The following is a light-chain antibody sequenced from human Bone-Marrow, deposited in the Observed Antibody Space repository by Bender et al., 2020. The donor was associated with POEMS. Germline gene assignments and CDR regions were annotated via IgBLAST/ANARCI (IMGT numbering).Light chain of an antibody. CDR3: GAWDTSLSVFYV. CDR1: SSNIGNNY. V-gene: IGLV1-51*01. J-gene: IGLJ1*01. CDR2: DND. Sequence: QSVLTQPPSVSAAPGQKVTISCSGSSSNIGNNYVSWYQHLPGTAPKLLIYDNDKRPSGIPDRFSGPKSGTSATLGITGLQTGDEADYYCGAWDTSLSVFYVFGTGTEVTVL.